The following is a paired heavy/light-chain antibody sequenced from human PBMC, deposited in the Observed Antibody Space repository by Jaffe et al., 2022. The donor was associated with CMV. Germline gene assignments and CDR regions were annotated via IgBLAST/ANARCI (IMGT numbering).Heavy chain of an antibody. Sequence: QVQLVESGGGVVQPGRSLRLSCAASGFTFSSYGMHWVRQAPGKGLEWVAVIWYDGSNKYYADSVKGRFTISRDNSKNTLYLQMNSLRAEDTAVYYCARVSQTYYYDSSGYYTTGTYYYYGMDVWGQGTTVTVSS. CDR3: ARVSQTYYYDSSGYYTTGTYYYYGMDV. CDR2: IWYDGSNK. V-gene: IGHV3-33*01. J-gene: IGHJ6*02. D-gene: IGHD3-22*01. CDR1: GFTFSSYG.
Light chain of an antibody. J-gene: IGKJ2*01. Sequence: DIVMTQSPLSLPVTPGEPASISCRSSQSLLHSNGYNYLDWYLQKPGQSPQLLIYLGSNRASGVPDRFSGSGSGTDFTLKISRVEAEDVGVYYCMQALQTLTFGQGTKLEIK. CDR2: LGS. CDR1: QSLLHSNGYNY. V-gene: IGKV2-28*01. CDR3: MQALQTLT.